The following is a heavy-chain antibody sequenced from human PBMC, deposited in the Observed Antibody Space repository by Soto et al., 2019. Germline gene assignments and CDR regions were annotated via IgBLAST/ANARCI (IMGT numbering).Heavy chain of an antibody. D-gene: IGHD5-12*01. CDR1: GYSFTSHW. J-gene: IGHJ6*03. CDR3: ARIGVATIDYYYYMDV. Sequence: PGESLKISCKGSGYSFTSHWIVWVRQMPGKGLEWVGSIYPDDSDTRYSPSFQGQVTISADKSISTAYLQWSSLKASDTAMYFCARIGVATIDYYYYMDVWGKGTTVTVSS. CDR2: IYPDDSDT. V-gene: IGHV5-51*01.